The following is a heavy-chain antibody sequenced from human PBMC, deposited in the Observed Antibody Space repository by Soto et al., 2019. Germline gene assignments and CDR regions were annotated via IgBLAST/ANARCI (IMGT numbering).Heavy chain of an antibody. CDR3: AGGFYFSGNDYAGPSAFDI. CDR2: TIPVINTT. CDR1: GGTLSDHG. Sequence: QVPLEQSGAEVKKPGSSVKISCKASGGTLSDHGVSWLRQAPGQGLEWVGGTIPVINTTKYAPKFQGRVTIAADKSRNNAYMGLCSLGSDDTACYDCAGGFYFSGNDYAGPSAFDIWGQGTLVIVSS. V-gene: IGHV1-69*06. J-gene: IGHJ3*02. D-gene: IGHD3-10*01.